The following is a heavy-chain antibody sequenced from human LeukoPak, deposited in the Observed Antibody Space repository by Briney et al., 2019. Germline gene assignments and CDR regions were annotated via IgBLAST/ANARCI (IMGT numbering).Heavy chain of an antibody. CDR2: INWNGGST. CDR1: GFTFDDYG. D-gene: IGHD3-10*01. Sequence: GGSLRLSCAASGFTFDDYGMSWVRQAPGKGLEWVSGINWNGGSTGYADSVKGRFTISRDNAKNSLYLQMNSLRAEDTALYYCARLIYGSGSYYNGIDYWGQGTLVTVSS. J-gene: IGHJ4*02. CDR3: ARLIYGSGSYYNGIDY. V-gene: IGHV3-20*04.